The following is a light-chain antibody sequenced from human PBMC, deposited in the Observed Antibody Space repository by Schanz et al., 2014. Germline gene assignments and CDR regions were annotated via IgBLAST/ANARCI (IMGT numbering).Light chain of an antibody. V-gene: IGLV4-69*01. Sequence: QSVLTQSPSASASLGASIRLTCTLSSGHHNYAIAWHQQQPEKGPRYLMRLHSDGSHIKGDGIPDRFSGSSSGAERYLTISSRQSEDEADYYCQTWGTAMVIFGGGTKLTVL. J-gene: IGLJ2*01. CDR1: SGHHNYA. CDR2: LHSDGSH. CDR3: QTWGTAMVI.